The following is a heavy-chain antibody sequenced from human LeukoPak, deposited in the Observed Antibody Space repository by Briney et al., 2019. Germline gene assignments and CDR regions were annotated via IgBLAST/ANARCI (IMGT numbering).Heavy chain of an antibody. D-gene: IGHD2-2*02. CDR3: VKDRVVVPAAISYFDY. CDR1: GFTFSSYA. Sequence: PGGSLGLSCSASGFTFSSYAMHWVRQAPGKGLEYVSAISSNGGSTYYADSVKGRFTISRDNSKNTLYLQMSSLGAEDTAVYYCVKDRVVVPAAISYFDYWGQGTLVTVSS. V-gene: IGHV3-64D*09. CDR2: ISSNGGST. J-gene: IGHJ4*02.